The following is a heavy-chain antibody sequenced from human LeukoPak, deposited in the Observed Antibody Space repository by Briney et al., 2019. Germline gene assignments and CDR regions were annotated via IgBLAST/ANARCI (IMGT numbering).Heavy chain of an antibody. CDR3: ARGGYYDSSGYPDY. CDR2: IYYSGST. V-gene: IGHV4-59*08. CDR1: GGSISSYY. Sequence: SETLSLTCTVSGGSISSYYWSWIRQPPGKGLGWIGYIYYSGSTNYNPSLKSRVTISVDTSKNQFSLKLSSVTAADTAVYYCARGGYYDSSGYPDYWGQGTLVTVSS. D-gene: IGHD3-22*01. J-gene: IGHJ4*02.